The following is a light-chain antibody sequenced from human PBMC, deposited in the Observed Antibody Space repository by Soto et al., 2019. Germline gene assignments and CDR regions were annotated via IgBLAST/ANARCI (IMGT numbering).Light chain of an antibody. V-gene: IGLV2-23*03. CDR2: EGT. CDR3: CSYAGSRPFVA. J-gene: IGLJ3*02. Sequence: QSALTQPASVSGSPGQSITISCTGTRSDVGSYNLVSWYQQHPGKAPKLMIYEGTKRPSGVSNRFSGSKSGNTASLTISGLQAEDEADYYCCSYAGSRPFVAFGGGTKLTVL. CDR1: RSDVGSYNL.